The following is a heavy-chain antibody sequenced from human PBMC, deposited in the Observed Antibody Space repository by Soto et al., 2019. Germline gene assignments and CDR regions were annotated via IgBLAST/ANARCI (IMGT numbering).Heavy chain of an antibody. CDR1: GDTFTTYD. J-gene: IGHJ4*02. Sequence: GASVKVSCKASGDTFTTYDINWVRQAPGHGLEWMGWINPNSGNIGYAQRFQGRVTMTTDTAIRTAYMEVSSLRSDDTAVYYCARGRASGSYYLLDYWGQGTLVTVSS. CDR3: ARGRASGSYYLLDY. CDR2: INPNSGNI. D-gene: IGHD3-10*01. V-gene: IGHV1-8*01.